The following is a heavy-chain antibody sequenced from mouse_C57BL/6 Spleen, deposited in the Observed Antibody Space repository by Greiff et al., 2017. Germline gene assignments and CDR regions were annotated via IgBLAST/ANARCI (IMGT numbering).Heavy chain of an antibody. CDR3: ARHDYEELFAY. J-gene: IGHJ3*01. D-gene: IGHD2-4*01. CDR2: ISNGGGST. CDR1: GFTFSDYY. Sequence: EVQVVESGGGLVQPGGSLKLSCAASGFTFSDYYLYWVRQTPEKRLEWVAFISNGGGSTYYPDIVKGRFTISRDNAKNTLYLQMSRLKSEDTAMYYCARHDYEELFAYWGQGTLVTVSA. V-gene: IGHV5-12*01.